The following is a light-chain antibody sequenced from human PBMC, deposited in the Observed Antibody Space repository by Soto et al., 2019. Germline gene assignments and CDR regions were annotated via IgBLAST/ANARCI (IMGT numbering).Light chain of an antibody. V-gene: IGKV3-15*01. CDR2: GAA. CDR1: QSVSSN. J-gene: IGKJ1*01. Sequence: EIVMTQSPATLSASPGERATLSCRASQSVSSNLAWYQQKPGQAARLLIYGAATRATGIPARFSGSGSGTEFTLTISSLQSEDFAVYYCQQYNNWPLTFGQGTKVDIK. CDR3: QQYNNWPLT.